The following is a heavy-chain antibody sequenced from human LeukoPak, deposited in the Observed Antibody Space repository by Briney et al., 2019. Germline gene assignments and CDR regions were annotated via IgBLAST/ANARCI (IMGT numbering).Heavy chain of an antibody. D-gene: IGHD3-22*01. CDR3: ARVTKTKNYYDSSLGDFDY. J-gene: IGHJ4*02. CDR1: GFTFSDYY. V-gene: IGHV3-11*04. CDR2: ISSSSSTI. Sequence: GSLRLSCAASGFTFSDYYMSWIRQAPGKGLEWVSYISSSSSTIYYADSVKGRFTISRDNAKNSLYLQMNSLRAEDTAVYYCARVTKTKNYYDSSLGDFDYWGQGTLVTVSS.